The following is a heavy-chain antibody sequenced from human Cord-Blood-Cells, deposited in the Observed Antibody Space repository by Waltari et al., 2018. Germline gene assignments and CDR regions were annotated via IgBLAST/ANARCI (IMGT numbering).Heavy chain of an antibody. D-gene: IGHD3-22*01. CDR2: IYYSGGT. V-gene: IGHV4-59*08. CDR3: ARLDSSGYYSY. J-gene: IGHJ4*02. Sequence: QVQLQESGPGLVKPSETLSLTCTVSGGSISSYYWSWIRQPPGKGLEWIVYIYYSGGTNDNPSLMSRVTISVDTSKDQFSLKLSSVTAADTAVYYCARLDSSGYYSYWGQGTLVTVSS. CDR1: GGSISSYY.